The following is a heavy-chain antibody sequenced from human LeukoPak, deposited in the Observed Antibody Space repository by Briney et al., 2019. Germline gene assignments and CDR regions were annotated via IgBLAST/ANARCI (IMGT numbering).Heavy chain of an antibody. CDR1: GYTFTGYY. J-gene: IGHJ4*02. V-gene: IGHV1-2*02. CDR2: IDPNSGGT. D-gene: IGHD4-11*01. Sequence: ASVKVSCKASGYTFTGYYMHWVGQAPGQGLEWMGWIDPNSGGTNYAQKFQGRVTMTRDTSISTAYMELSRLRSDDTAVYYCARDSRSNYVTGDYWGQGTLVTVSS. CDR3: ARDSRSNYVTGDY.